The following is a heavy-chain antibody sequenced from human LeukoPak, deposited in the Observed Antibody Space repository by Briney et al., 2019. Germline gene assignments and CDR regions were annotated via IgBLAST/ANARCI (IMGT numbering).Heavy chain of an antibody. CDR2: ISSSSSYI. Sequence: GGSLRLSCAASGFTFSSYSMNWVRQAPGKGLEWVSSISSSSSYIYYADSVTGRFTLSKDKAKNLVYLQMNSLRDDDTAVYYCAKIKGPSLSTCYMDVWGSGTTVTVSS. CDR1: GFTFSSYS. D-gene: IGHD2/OR15-2a*01. J-gene: IGHJ6*03. V-gene: IGHV3-21*01. CDR3: AKIKGPSLSTCYMDV.